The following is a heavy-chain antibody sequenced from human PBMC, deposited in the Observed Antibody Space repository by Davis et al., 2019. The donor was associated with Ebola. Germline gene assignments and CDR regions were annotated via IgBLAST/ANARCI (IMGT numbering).Heavy chain of an antibody. J-gene: IGHJ4*02. D-gene: IGHD6-13*01. CDR1: GFTFTNAW. CDR3: TRTPAAGL. Sequence: GESLKISCAASGFTFTNAWMSWVRQAPGKGLEWVGRVKSKTDGGTTDYAAPVKGRFTIPRDDSKNTLYLQMNSLKSEDTAVYYCTRTPAAGLWGQGTLVTVSS. V-gene: IGHV3-15*01. CDR2: VKSKTDGGTT.